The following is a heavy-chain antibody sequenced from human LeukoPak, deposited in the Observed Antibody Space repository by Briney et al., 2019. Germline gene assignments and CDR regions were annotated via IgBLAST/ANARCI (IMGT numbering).Heavy chain of an antibody. CDR1: GFTFSDYY. CDR2: ISSSSSYT. V-gene: IGHV3-11*03. CDR3: ASTVLPQWKNGMDV. D-gene: IGHD3-10*01. Sequence: SGGSLRLSCAASGFTFSDYYMSWIRQAPGKGLEWVSYISSSSSYTNYADSVKGRFTISRDNAKNSLYLQMNSLRAEDTAVYYCASTVLPQWKNGMDVWGQGTTVTVSS. J-gene: IGHJ6*02.